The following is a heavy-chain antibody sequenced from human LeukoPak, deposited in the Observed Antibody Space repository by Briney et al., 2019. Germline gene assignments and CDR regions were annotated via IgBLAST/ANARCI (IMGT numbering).Heavy chain of an antibody. J-gene: IGHJ4*02. Sequence: GGSLRLSCAASGFTFSGYAMSWVRQAPGKGLEWVSTISGSGHSTYYADSVKGRFTISRDNSENTLYLQMNSLRAEDTAVYYCAKARGMVEMATIPGFHDWGQGTLVTVSS. D-gene: IGHD5-24*01. V-gene: IGHV3-23*01. CDR3: AKARGMVEMATIPGFHD. CDR1: GFTFSGYA. CDR2: ISGSGHST.